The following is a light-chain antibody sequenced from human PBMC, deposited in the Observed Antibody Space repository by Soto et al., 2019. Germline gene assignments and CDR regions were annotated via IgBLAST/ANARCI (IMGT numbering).Light chain of an antibody. CDR2: EVS. CDR1: SSDVGDYKY. Sequence: QSVLTQPASVSGSPGQSITISCTGTSSDVGDYKYVSWYQQHPGKAPKLMIYEVSNRPSGVSNRFSGSKSGNTASLTISGLQAEDEADYYCSSYTISTTWVFGGGTKLTVL. CDR3: SSYTISTTWV. V-gene: IGLV2-14*01. J-gene: IGLJ3*02.